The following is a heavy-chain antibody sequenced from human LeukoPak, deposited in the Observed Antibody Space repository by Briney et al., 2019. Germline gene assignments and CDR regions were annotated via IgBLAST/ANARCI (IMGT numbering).Heavy chain of an antibody. D-gene: IGHD3-10*01. CDR2: IYHSGST. V-gene: IGHV4-38-2*02. CDR3: ERDLVFGEPFTH. J-gene: IGHJ4*02. Sequence: SETLSLTCTVSGYSISSGYYWGWIRQPPGKGLEWIGSIYHSGSTYYNPSLKSRVTISVNTSKNQFSLKLTSVTAADTAVYFCERDLVFGEPFTHWGQGTLGTVSS. CDR1: GYSISSGYY.